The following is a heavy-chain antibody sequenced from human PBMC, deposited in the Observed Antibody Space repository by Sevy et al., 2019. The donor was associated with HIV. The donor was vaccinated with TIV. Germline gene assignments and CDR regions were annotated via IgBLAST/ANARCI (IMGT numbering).Heavy chain of an antibody. CDR3: ARGMILEGSWCGMDV. CDR2: IFSGGST. Sequence: GGSLRLSCAVSGFTVSSNYMTWVRQAPGKGLEWVSVIFSGGSTYYADSVKGRCTISRDNSRNTLSLQMNSLRAEDTAVYYCARGMILEGSWCGMDVWGQGTTVTVSS. J-gene: IGHJ6*02. CDR1: GFTVSSNY. D-gene: IGHD3-3*01. V-gene: IGHV3-53*01.